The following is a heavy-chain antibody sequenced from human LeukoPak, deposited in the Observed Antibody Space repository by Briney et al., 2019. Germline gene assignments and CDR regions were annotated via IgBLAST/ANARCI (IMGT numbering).Heavy chain of an antibody. Sequence: GGSLRLSCAVSRFAFSTYAMTWVRQAPGQGLEYVTTISSNGADTYYADSVKGRFTISRDNSKNTLYLQMTSLRVEDTAVYYCANYRKPQGLDYWGQGTLVTVSS. D-gene: IGHD1-14*01. J-gene: IGHJ4*02. CDR3: ANYRKPQGLDY. CDR2: ISSNGADT. V-gene: IGHV3-23*01. CDR1: RFAFSTYA.